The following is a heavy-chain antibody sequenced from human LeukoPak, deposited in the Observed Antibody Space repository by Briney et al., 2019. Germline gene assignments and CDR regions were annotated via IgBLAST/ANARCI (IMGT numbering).Heavy chain of an antibody. CDR2: ISSNGGNT. CDR3: ARVILTGYYYDS. J-gene: IGHJ4*02. V-gene: IGHV3-64*01. D-gene: IGHD3-9*01. CDR1: GFTFSTYA. Sequence: AGGSLRLSCAASGFTFSTYAMHWVRQAPGKGLEFVSGISSNGGNTYYANSLKGRFTISRENSKNTLYLQMGSLRPEDMAVYHCARVILTGYYYDSWGQGTLVTVSS.